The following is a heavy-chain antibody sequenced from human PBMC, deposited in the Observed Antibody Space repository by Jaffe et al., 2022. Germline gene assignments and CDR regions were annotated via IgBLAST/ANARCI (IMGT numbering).Heavy chain of an antibody. V-gene: IGHV3-48*01. D-gene: IGHD3-3*01. Sequence: EVQLVESGGGLVQPGGSLRLSCAASGFTFSSYSMNWVRQAPGKGLEWVSYISSSSSTIYYADSVKGRFTISRDNAKNSLYLQMNSLRAEDTAVYYCARDRHMGYDFWSGYRIPFDAFDIWGQGTMVTVSS. CDR3: ARDRHMGYDFWSGYRIPFDAFDI. CDR2: ISSSSSTI. J-gene: IGHJ3*02. CDR1: GFTFSSYS.